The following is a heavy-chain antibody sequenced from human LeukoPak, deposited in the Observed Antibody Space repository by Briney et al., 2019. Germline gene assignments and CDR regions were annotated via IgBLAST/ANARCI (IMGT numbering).Heavy chain of an antibody. CDR1: GYTFTSYG. V-gene: IGHV1-18*01. J-gene: IGHJ6*03. Sequence: ASVKVSCKASGYTFTSYGISWVRQAPGQGLEWMGWISAYNGNTNYALKLQGRATMTTDTSTSTAYMELRSLRSDDTAVYYCARGGAIQDIVVVPAARGVGYYYYYYMDVWGKGTTVTVSS. D-gene: IGHD2-2*01. CDR2: ISAYNGNT. CDR3: ARGGAIQDIVVVPAARGVGYYYYYYMDV.